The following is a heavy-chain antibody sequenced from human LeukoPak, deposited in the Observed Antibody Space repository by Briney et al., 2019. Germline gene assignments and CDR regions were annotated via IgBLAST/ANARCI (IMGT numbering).Heavy chain of an antibody. CDR2: ISSSGSTI. CDR3: ARINSGYDAIYFFYYMDV. D-gene: IGHD5-12*01. Sequence: GGSLRLSCAASGFTFSSYEMNWVRQAPGKGLEWVSYISSSGSTIYYADSVKGRFTISRDNAKNSLYLQMNNLRVEDTAVYYCARINSGYDAIYFFYYMDVWGKGTTVTIFS. CDR1: GFTFSSYE. V-gene: IGHV3-48*03. J-gene: IGHJ6*03.